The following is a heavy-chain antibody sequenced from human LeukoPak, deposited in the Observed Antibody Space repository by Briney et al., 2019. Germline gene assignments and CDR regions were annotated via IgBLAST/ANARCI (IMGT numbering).Heavy chain of an antibody. J-gene: IGHJ4*02. V-gene: IGHV3-48*03. CDR1: GFTFSSYE. CDR2: VSSSGRTI. Sequence: GGSLRLSCAASGFTFSSYEMNWVRQAPGKGLEWVSYVSSSGRTIFYADSVKGQFTISRDNAKNSLYLQMDSLRAEDTAVYYCARDRSGWYDYWGQGTLVTVSS. CDR3: ARDRSGWYDY. D-gene: IGHD6-19*01.